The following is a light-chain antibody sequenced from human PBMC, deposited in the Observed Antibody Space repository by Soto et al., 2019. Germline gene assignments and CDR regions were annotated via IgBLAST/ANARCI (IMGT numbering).Light chain of an antibody. V-gene: IGKV1-6*01. CDR2: AAS. Sequence: AIQMTQSPSSLSASVGDRVTITCRASQGIRNDLGWYQQKPGKAPKLLIYAASTLQSGVPSRFSGSGSGTDFTLTISRLQPEDVATYYGLQDYNPLRTVGQGTKVEIK. CDR3: LQDYNPLRT. CDR1: QGIRND. J-gene: IGKJ1*01.